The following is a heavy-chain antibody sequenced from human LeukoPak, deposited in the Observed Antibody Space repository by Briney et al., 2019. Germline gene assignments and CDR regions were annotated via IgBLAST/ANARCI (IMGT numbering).Heavy chain of an antibody. D-gene: IGHD3-22*01. V-gene: IGHV3-21*01. CDR2: ISSSSSYI. CDR3: ARDPYYYDSSGYYSNFDY. CDR1: GFTFSSYS. Sequence: GGSLRLSCAASGFTFSSYSMNWVRQAPGKGLEWVSSISSSSSYIYYADSVKGRFTISRDNAKNSLYLQMNSLRAEDTAVYYCARDPYYYDSSGYYSNFDYWGQGTLVTVSS. J-gene: IGHJ4*02.